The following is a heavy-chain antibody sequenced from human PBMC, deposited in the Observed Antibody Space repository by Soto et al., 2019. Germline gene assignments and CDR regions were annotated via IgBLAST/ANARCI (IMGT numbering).Heavy chain of an antibody. CDR2: INPSGGST. V-gene: IGHV1-46*01. D-gene: IGHD2-21*02. Sequence: ASVKVSCKASGYTFTSYYMHWVRQAPGQGLEWMGIINPSGGSTSYAQKFQGRVTMTRDTSTSTVYMELSSLRSEDTAVYYCARDSDQFGLPVVVTASFDYWGQGTLVTVSS. CDR1: GYTFTSYY. J-gene: IGHJ4*02. CDR3: ARDSDQFGLPVVVTASFDY.